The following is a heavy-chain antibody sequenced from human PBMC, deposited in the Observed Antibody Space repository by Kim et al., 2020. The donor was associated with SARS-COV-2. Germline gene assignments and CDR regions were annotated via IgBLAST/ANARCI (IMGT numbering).Heavy chain of an antibody. V-gene: IGHV1-46*01. CDR3: AREREVAFYFDY. CDR1: GYAFTEYH. CDR2: IKANGYTT. D-gene: IGHD3-3*02. Sequence: ASVKVSCKTSGYAFTEYHIHWVRQAPGQGLEWMGIIKANGYTTLYAQKFQGRVTMTSETSATTVYMELSGLRYDDTAVYYCAREREVAFYFDYWGQGTLV. J-gene: IGHJ4*02.